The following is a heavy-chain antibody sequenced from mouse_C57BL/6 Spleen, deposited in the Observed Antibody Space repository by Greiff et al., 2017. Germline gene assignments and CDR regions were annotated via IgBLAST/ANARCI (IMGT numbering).Heavy chain of an antibody. Sequence: VQLQQPGAELVKPGASVKMSCKASGYTFTSYWITWVKQRPGQGLEWIGDIYPGSGSTNYNEKFKSKATLTVDTSSSTAYMQLSSLTSEDSAFYYCASAGYRKGTAYWGPGTLVTVSA. CDR1: GYTFTSYW. CDR3: ASAGYRKGTAY. D-gene: IGHD2-12*01. CDR2: IYPGSGST. V-gene: IGHV1-55*01. J-gene: IGHJ3*01.